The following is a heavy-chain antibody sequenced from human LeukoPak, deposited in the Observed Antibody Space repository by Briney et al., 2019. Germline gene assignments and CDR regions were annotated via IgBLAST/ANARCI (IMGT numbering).Heavy chain of an antibody. CDR1: GYTFTGYY. D-gene: IGHD2-15*01. CDR2: INPNSGGT. V-gene: IGHV1-2*02. CDR3: AREDERYCSGGSCVNY. Sequence: ASVKFSCKASGYTFTGYYMHWVRQAPGQGLEWMGWINPNSGGTNYAQKFQGRVTMTRDTSISTAYMELSRLRSDDTAVYYCAREDERYCSGGSCVNYWGQGTLVTVSS. J-gene: IGHJ4*02.